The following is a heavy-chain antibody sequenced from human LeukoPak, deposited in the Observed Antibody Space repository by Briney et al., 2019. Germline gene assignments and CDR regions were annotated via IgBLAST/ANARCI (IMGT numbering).Heavy chain of an antibody. D-gene: IGHD3-22*01. CDR1: GGTFSSYA. Sequence: GASVKVSCKASGGTFSSYAISWVRQAPGQGLEWMGGIIPIFGTASYAQKFQGRVTMTRDTSTSTVYMELSSLRSEDTAVYYCARDGYYDSSGYYANLYWYFDLWGRGTLVTVSS. CDR3: ARDGYYDSSGYYANLYWYFDL. CDR2: IIPIFGTA. V-gene: IGHV1-69*05. J-gene: IGHJ2*01.